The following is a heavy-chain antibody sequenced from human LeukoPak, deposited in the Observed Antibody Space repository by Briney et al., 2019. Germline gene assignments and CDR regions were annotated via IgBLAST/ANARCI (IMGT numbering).Heavy chain of an antibody. Sequence: AASVKVSCKASGYTFTGYYMHWVRQAPGQGLEWMGWINPNSGGTNYAQKFQGRVTMTRDTSISTAYMELSRLRSDDTAVYYCARGVNYYDILTGWPYYYMDVWGKGTTVTVSS. CDR3: ARGVNYYDILTGWPYYYMDV. V-gene: IGHV1-2*02. D-gene: IGHD3-9*01. J-gene: IGHJ6*03. CDR2: INPNSGGT. CDR1: GYTFTGYY.